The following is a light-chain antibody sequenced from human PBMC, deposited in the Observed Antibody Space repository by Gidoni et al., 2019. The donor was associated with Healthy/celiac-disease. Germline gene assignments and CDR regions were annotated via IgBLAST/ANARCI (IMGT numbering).Light chain of an antibody. Sequence: DIQPTLSPSFLSASGGDRVTITCRASQGISSYLAWYQQKPGKAPKLLIYAASTLQSGVPARFSGSGSGTEFTLTISSLQPEDFATYYCQQLNSYPRTFGQXTKLEIK. J-gene: IGKJ2*01. CDR3: QQLNSYPRT. CDR1: QGISSY. V-gene: IGKV1-9*01. CDR2: AAS.